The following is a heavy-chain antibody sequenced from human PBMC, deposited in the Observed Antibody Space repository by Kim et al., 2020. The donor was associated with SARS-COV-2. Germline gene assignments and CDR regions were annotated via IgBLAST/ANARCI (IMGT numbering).Heavy chain of an antibody. CDR1: GWSFRGYW. V-gene: IGHV4-34*12. D-gene: IGHD2-8*01. Sequence: SETLSLTCAVYGWSFRGYWRSMLQQPAEEGVESVAIINRSGTKYNPSLKRRVTITTDTSKNKNSLKLPAVTAADAAVYYCSSHCSNEVCYYGWFDLWGQGTPVTVSS. CDR2: IINRSGT. CDR3: SSHCSNEVCYYGWFDL. J-gene: IGHJ5*02.